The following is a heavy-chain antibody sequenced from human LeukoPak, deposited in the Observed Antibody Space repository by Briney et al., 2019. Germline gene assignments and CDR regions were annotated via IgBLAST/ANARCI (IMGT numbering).Heavy chain of an antibody. D-gene: IGHD6-19*01. Sequence: KPGGSLRLSCAASGFTFSTYSMNWVRQAPGKGLEWVSSISSGGRYIYYADSVKGRFTISRDNAKNSLYLQMNSLRAEDTAVYYCARVVSSSDLLDYWGQGTLVTVSS. CDR2: ISSGGRYI. CDR3: ARVVSSSDLLDY. V-gene: IGHV3-21*01. CDR1: GFTFSTYS. J-gene: IGHJ4*02.